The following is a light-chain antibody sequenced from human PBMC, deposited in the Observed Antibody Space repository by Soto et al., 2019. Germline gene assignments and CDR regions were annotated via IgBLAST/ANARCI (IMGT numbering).Light chain of an antibody. V-gene: IGLV2-14*01. CDR1: SSDVGSYNY. J-gene: IGLJ1*01. CDR3: SSYTSSSTL. Sequence: QSVLTQPASVSGSPGQSITISCTKTSSDVGSYNYVSWYQQHPGKAPKLMIYEVSHRPSGVSNRFSGSKSGNTASLTISGLQAEDEADYYCSSYTSSSTLFGTGTKVTVL. CDR2: EVS.